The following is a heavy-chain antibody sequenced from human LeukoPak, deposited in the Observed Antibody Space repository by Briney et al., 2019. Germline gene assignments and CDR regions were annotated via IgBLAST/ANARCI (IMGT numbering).Heavy chain of an antibody. D-gene: IGHD6-6*01. CDR1: GGSISSYY. V-gene: IGHV4-4*09. CDR2: IHFSGST. Sequence: PSETLSLTCTVSGGSISSYYWSWIRQPPGKGLEWIGYIHFSGSTNYNPSFKSRVTISVDTSKNQFSLRLSSVTSADTAVYYCARSSGIAARHRYFDYWGQGTLVTVSS. CDR3: ARSSGIAARHRYFDY. J-gene: IGHJ4*02.